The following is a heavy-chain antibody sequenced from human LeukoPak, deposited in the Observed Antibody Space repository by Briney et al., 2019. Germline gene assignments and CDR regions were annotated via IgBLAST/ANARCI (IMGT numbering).Heavy chain of an antibody. J-gene: IGHJ3*02. D-gene: IGHD3-9*01. V-gene: IGHV1-46*01. Sequence: GASVKVSCKASGYTFTSYYMHWVRQAPGQGLEWMGIINPSGGSTSYAQKFQGRVTMTRDTSTSTVYMELSSLRAEDTAVYYCARLGDILTGYSVDAFDIWGQGTMVTVSS. CDR3: ARLGDILTGYSVDAFDI. CDR2: INPSGGST. CDR1: GYTFTSYY.